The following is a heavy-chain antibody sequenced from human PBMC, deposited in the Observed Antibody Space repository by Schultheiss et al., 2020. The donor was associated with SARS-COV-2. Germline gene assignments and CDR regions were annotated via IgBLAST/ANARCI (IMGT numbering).Heavy chain of an antibody. V-gene: IGHV3-21*01. CDR1: GFTFSSYS. CDR3: VKASGPDPFDY. D-gene: IGHD6-25*01. Sequence: GGSLRLSCAASGFTFSSYSMNWVRQAPGKGLEWVSSISSSSSYIYYADSVKGRFTISRDNSKNTLYLQMSSLRAEDTAVYYCVKASGPDPFDYWGQGTLVTVSS. CDR2: ISSSSSYI. J-gene: IGHJ4*02.